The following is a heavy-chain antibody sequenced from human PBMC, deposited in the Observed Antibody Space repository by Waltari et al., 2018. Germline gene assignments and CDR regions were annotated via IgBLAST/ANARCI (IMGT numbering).Heavy chain of an antibody. J-gene: IGHJ4*02. CDR1: GFTFSSYS. D-gene: IGHD3-10*01. Sequence: EVQLVESGGGLVKPGGSLRLSCAASGFTFSSYSMNWVRQAPGKGLEGVASSRRSSSYIYYSDSVKGRFTSSRDNAKNSLYLQMNSLRAEDTAVYYCASGRGFDYWGQGTLVTVSS. V-gene: IGHV3-21*01. CDR2: SRRSSSYI. CDR3: ASGRGFDY.